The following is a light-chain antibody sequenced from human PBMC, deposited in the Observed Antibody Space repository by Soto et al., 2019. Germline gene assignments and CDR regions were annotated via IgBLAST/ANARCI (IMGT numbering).Light chain of an antibody. CDR2: AAS. Sequence: IQTTQSPSSLSASVGDIVTMTCRASKDITTYLACYQQKPGKVPKLLIYAASTLQSGVPSRFTGSGSGTDFTLTISSLQSEDVETYYCKKYNGXPRTCGKGTKV. CDR3: KKYNGXPRT. CDR1: KDITTY. V-gene: IGKV1-27*01. J-gene: IGKJ1*01.